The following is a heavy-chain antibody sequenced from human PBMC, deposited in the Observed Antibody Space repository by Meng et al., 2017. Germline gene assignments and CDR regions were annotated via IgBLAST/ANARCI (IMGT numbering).Heavy chain of an antibody. Sequence: ASVKVSCKVSGYTLTELSMHWVRQAPGKGLEWMGGFDPEDGETIYAQKFQGRVTMTEDTSTDTAYMELSSLRSEDTAVYYCAKDSPYYYGSGSWGYDAFDIWGQGTMVTVSS. CDR2: FDPEDGET. D-gene: IGHD3-10*01. CDR1: GYTLTELS. J-gene: IGHJ3*02. V-gene: IGHV1-24*01. CDR3: AKDSPYYYGSGSWGYDAFDI.